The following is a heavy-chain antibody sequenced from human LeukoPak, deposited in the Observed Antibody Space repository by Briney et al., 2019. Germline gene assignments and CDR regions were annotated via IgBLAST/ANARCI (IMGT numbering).Heavy chain of an antibody. CDR3: ARDQTKLGANDNWFAP. J-gene: IGHJ5*02. CDR1: GGSISSYY. D-gene: IGHD1-26*01. CDR2: IYYSGST. V-gene: IGHV4-59*12. Sequence: PSETLSLTCTVSGGSISSYYWSWIRQPPGKGLEWIGYIYYSGSTNYNPSLKSRVTISVDTSKNQFSLKLTSVTAADTAVYFCARDQTKLGANDNWFAPWGQGTLVTVSS.